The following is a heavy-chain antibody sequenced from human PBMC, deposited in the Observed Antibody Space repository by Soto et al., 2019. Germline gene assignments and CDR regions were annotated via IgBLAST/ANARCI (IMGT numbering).Heavy chain of an antibody. D-gene: IGHD3-9*01. CDR1: GGSITSGAYY. CDR2: IYHSGTT. V-gene: IGHV4-31*03. J-gene: IGHJ1*01. CDR3: ARVADFDWSIYS. Sequence: SETLSLTCRVSGGSITSGAYYWTWIRHHPGQGLDWIGYIYHSGTTSYRPSLKSRVTISIDTSKNQFSLNLTSVTAADTAVYYCARVADFDWSIYSWGQGFLVTVSS.